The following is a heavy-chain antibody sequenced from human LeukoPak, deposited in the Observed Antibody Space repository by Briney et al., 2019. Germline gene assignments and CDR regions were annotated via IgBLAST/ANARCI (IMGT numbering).Heavy chain of an antibody. CDR3: ARGALWFDP. CDR1: GGSISSYY. J-gene: IGHJ5*02. V-gene: IGHV4-59*12. CDR2: IYHSGST. Sequence: SETLSLTCTVSGGSISSYYWSWIRQPPGKGLEWIGYIYHSGSTYYNPSLKSRVTISVDRSKNQFSLKLSSVTAADTAVYYCARGALWFDPWGQGTLVTVSS.